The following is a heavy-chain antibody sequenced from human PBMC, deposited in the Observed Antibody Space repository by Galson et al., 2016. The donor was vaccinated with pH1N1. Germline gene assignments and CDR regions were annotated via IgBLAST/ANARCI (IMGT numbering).Heavy chain of an antibody. CDR1: GYSISSGYY. Sequence: ETLSLTCAVSGYSISSGYYWGWIRQPPGKGLEWIGSIYHSGSTYYNPSLKSRVTISVDTSKNQFSLELSSVTAADTAVYYCARTSGYDFWSGYYANLDYYMDVWGKGTTVTVSS. J-gene: IGHJ6*03. V-gene: IGHV4-38-2*01. CDR3: ARTSGYDFWSGYYANLDYYMDV. D-gene: IGHD3-3*01. CDR2: IYHSGST.